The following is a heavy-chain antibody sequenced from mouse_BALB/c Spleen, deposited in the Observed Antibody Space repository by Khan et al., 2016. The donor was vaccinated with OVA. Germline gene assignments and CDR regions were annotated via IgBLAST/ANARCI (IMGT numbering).Heavy chain of an antibody. CDR1: GYSITSDYV. CDR2: ISYSGNT. CDR3: SGVYGGDFDY. D-gene: IGHD1-1*01. V-gene: IGHV3-2*02. J-gene: IGHJ2*01. Sequence: VQLKESGPGLVKPSQSLSLTCTVTGYSITSDYVWNWIRQFPGNKLEWMGFISYSGNTNYNPPHKSRISITRDTSKNQFFLQLNSVTTEDTATYYCSGVYGGDFDYWSQGTTLTVSS.